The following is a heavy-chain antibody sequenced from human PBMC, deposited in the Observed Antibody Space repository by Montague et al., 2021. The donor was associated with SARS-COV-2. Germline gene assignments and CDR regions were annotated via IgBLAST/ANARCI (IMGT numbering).Heavy chain of an antibody. Sequence: SETLSLTCSVSSGFIISSGYYWGWIRQPPGKELEWIGNIYYSGTTYYXXXLQSRGTISVDTSKNHLSLRLSSVTAADTAVYFCARGMIRGVTTPFDYWGQGSQVTVS. J-gene: IGHJ4*02. V-gene: IGHV4-39*02. CDR1: SGFIISSGYY. D-gene: IGHD3-10*01. CDR2: IYYSGTT. CDR3: ARGMIRGVTTPFDY.